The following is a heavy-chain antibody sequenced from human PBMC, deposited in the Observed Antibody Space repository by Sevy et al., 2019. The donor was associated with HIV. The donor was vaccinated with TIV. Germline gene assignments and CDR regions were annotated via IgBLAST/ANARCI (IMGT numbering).Heavy chain of an antibody. J-gene: IGHJ4*02. V-gene: IGHV3-7*01. CDR3: ARETGSSHFDY. CDR2: INQDGSEK. D-gene: IGHD3-10*01. Sequence: GGSLRLSCAASGFTFSKYWMSWVRQAPGKGLEWVANINQDGSEKYYVDSVKGRLTISRDNGKNSPYLQMNSLRAEDTAVYYCARETGSSHFDYWGQGTLVTVSS. CDR1: GFTFSKYW.